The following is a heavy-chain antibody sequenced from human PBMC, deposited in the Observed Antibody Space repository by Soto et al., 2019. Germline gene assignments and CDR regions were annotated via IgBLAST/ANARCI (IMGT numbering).Heavy chain of an antibody. CDR1: GYTFTSYG. CDR2: ISAYNGNT. V-gene: IGHV1-18*01. D-gene: IGHD5-18*01. J-gene: IGHJ4*02. CDR3: ARGHYVDTAMPGLY. Sequence: ASVKVSCKASGYTFTSYGISWVRQAPGQGLERMGWISAYNGNTNYAQKLQGRVTMTTDTSTSTAHMELRSLRSDVTAVYFCARGHYVDTAMPGLYWGQGTLVTVSS.